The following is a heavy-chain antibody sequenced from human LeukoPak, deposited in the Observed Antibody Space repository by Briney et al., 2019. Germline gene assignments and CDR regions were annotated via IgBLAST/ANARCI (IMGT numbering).Heavy chain of an antibody. Sequence: SETLSLTCTVSGGSISSGDYYWSWIRQPPGKGLEWIGYIYYSGSTYYNSSLKSRVTISVDTSKNQFSLKLSSVTAADTAVYYCATYYGDYVGWFDPWGQGTLVTVSS. CDR1: GGSISSGDYY. D-gene: IGHD4-17*01. J-gene: IGHJ5*02. V-gene: IGHV4-30-4*01. CDR2: IYYSGST. CDR3: ATYYGDYVGWFDP.